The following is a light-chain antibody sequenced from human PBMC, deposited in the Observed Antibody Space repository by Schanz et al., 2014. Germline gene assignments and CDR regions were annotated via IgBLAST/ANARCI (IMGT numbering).Light chain of an antibody. Sequence: QSVLTQPPSVSGAPGQSVTISCTGSTSNIGTGYDVHWYQQLPGTAPKLLIYRNTNRPSGVPDRFSGSKSGTSASLAITGLQADDEADYYCSSYAGSYTWLFGGGTKLTVL. CDR3: SSYAGSYTWL. CDR1: TSNIGTGYD. V-gene: IGLV1-40*01. J-gene: IGLJ3*02. CDR2: RNT.